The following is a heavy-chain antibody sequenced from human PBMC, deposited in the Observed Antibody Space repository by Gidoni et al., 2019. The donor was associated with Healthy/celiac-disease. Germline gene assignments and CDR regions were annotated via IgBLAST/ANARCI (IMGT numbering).Heavy chain of an antibody. J-gene: IGHJ6*03. Sequence: QVQLVQSGAEVKKPGPSVKVPCKASGGTFSSYAISWVRQAPGQGLEWMGGIIHIFGTANYAQKFQGRVTITADESTSTAYMELSSLRSEYTAVYYCAREEGTAMAPYYYYYMDVWGKGTTVTVSS. CDR1: GGTFSSYA. D-gene: IGHD5-18*01. CDR3: AREEGTAMAPYYYYYMDV. CDR2: IIHIFGTA. V-gene: IGHV1-69*01.